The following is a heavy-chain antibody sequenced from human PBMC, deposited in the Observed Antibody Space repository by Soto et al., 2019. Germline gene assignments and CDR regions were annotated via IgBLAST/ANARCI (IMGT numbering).Heavy chain of an antibody. J-gene: IGHJ4*02. Sequence: QVQLVQSGAEVKKPGSSVKVSCTASGDTFNFYTNSWVRQAPGQGLEWMGRVIPMLGMSNYAQKFQGRVTISADKSTSTAYMALSSLRSDDTAVYYCATNYGSGSTHFDYWGQGTQVTVSS. V-gene: IGHV1-69*02. CDR1: GDTFNFYT. D-gene: IGHD3-10*01. CDR3: ATNYGSGSTHFDY. CDR2: VIPMLGMS.